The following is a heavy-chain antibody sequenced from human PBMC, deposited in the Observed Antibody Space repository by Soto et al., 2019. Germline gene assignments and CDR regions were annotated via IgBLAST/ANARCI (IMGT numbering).Heavy chain of an antibody. J-gene: IGHJ4*02. D-gene: IGHD2-15*01. CDR1: GFTFSSYT. V-gene: IGHV3-21*01. CDR3: ARGCGDFDY. Sequence: EVQLVESGGGLVKPGASLRLSCAAPGFTFSSYTINWVRQAPGKGLEWVSSISSSSNYIYYADSVKGRFTISRDKAKNSLYLQMNSLRAEDTAIYYCARGCGDFDYWGQGTLVTVSS. CDR2: ISSSSNYI.